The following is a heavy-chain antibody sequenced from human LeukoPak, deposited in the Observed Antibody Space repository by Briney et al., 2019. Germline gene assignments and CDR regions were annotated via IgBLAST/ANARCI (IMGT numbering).Heavy chain of an antibody. CDR3: AREVVVAATYDY. D-gene: IGHD2-15*01. V-gene: IGHV4-59*12. Sequence: PSETLSLTCTVSGGSISSYYWSWIQQPPGKGLEWIGYIYYSGSTNYNPSLKSRVTMSVDTSKNQFSLKLSSVTAADTAVYYCAREVVVAATYDYWGQGTLVTVSS. CDR2: IYYSGST. J-gene: IGHJ4*02. CDR1: GGSISSYY.